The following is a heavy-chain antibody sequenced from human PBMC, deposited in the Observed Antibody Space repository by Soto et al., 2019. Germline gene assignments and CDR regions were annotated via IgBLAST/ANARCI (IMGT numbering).Heavy chain of an antibody. Sequence: GGSLRLSCAASGFTFSSYAMHWVRQAPGKGLEYVSAISSNGGSTYYANSVKGRFTISRDNSKNTLYLQMGSLRAEDMAVYYCARVSSGWYRNIDYWGQGTLVTVSS. V-gene: IGHV3-64*01. D-gene: IGHD6-19*01. J-gene: IGHJ4*02. CDR1: GFTFSSYA. CDR3: ARVSSGWYRNIDY. CDR2: ISSNGGST.